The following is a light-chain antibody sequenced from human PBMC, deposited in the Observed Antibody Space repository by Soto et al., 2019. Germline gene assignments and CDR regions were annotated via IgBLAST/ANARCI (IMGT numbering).Light chain of an antibody. CDR3: QQYGSSLYT. CDR2: GAS. V-gene: IGKV3-20*01. J-gene: IGKJ2*01. CDR1: QSVSARS. Sequence: ENVLTQSPGTLSLSKGERATLSCRASQSVSARSLAWYQHKPGQAPRLLIHGASSRATGIPDRFSGSGSGTDFSLTISRLEPEDFAVYYCQQYGSSLYTFGQGTKLEIK.